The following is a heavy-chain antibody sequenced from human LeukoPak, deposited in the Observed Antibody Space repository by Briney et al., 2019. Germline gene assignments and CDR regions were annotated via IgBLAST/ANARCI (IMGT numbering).Heavy chain of an antibody. Sequence: GSLRLSCAASGFTFSSYWMSWVRQAPGKGLEWVANIKQDGSEKYYVDSVKGRFTISRDNAKNSLYLQMNSLRAEDTAVYYCARVQAGLLGYYYGMDVWGQGTTVTVSS. J-gene: IGHJ6*02. CDR2: IKQDGSEK. D-gene: IGHD2-15*01. V-gene: IGHV3-7*01. CDR1: GFTFSSYW. CDR3: ARVQAGLLGYYYGMDV.